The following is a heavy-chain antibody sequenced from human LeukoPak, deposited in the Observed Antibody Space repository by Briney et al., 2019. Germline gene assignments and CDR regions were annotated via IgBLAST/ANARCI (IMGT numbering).Heavy chain of an antibody. Sequence: SETLSLTCAVSGGSISSSSYYWGWIRQPPGKGLEWIGSIYYSGSTYYNPSLKSRVTISVDTSKNQFSLKLSSVTAADTAVYYCARRINYDFWSGYPRGNAFDIWGQGTMVTVSS. J-gene: IGHJ3*02. V-gene: IGHV4-39*01. CDR1: GGSISSSSYY. CDR3: ARRINYDFWSGYPRGNAFDI. D-gene: IGHD3-3*01. CDR2: IYYSGST.